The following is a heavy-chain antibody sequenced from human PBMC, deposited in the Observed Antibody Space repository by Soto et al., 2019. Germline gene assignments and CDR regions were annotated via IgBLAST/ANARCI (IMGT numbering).Heavy chain of an antibody. D-gene: IGHD2-15*01. Sequence: QVQLQESGPGLVKPSQTLSLTCTVSGDSISNGDYYWSWVRQSPGEGPEWLGYIYYSGSTYYNPSLNSRATASFDTSKNQFSLRLSYVTAADTAVYYCARGFRYPVGSTPGWFDPWGQGTLVTVSS. CDR2: IYYSGST. J-gene: IGHJ5*02. CDR1: GDSISNGDYY. CDR3: ARGFRYPVGSTPGWFDP. V-gene: IGHV4-30-4*01.